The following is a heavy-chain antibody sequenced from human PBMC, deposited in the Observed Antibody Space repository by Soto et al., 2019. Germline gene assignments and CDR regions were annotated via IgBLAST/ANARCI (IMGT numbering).Heavy chain of an antibody. CDR3: ARTIAVAGTSDWFDP. D-gene: IGHD6-19*01. J-gene: IGHJ5*02. CDR1: GGPISRYH. Sequence: PSETPSLTCTVSGGPISRYHWSWIRQPPGKGLEWIGYIYYSGSTNYNPSLKSRVTISVETSKNQFSLKLSSVTAADTAVYYCARTIAVAGTSDWFDPWGQGTLVTVSS. V-gene: IGHV4-59*01. CDR2: IYYSGST.